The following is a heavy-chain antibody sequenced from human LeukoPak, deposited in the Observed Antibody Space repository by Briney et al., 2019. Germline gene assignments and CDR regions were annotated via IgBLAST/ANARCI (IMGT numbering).Heavy chain of an antibody. D-gene: IGHD6-6*01. CDR1: GGSISSGSYY. J-gene: IGHJ4*02. Sequence: SETLSLTCTVSGGSISSGSYYWGWIRQPPGKGLEWIGSVYYSGTTYYNPSLKSRVTMSVDTSKNQFSLQLSSVTAADTAIYYCATTLHSRSCFDYWGQGTLVTVSS. CDR3: ATTLHSRSCFDY. V-gene: IGHV4-39*01. CDR2: VYYSGTT.